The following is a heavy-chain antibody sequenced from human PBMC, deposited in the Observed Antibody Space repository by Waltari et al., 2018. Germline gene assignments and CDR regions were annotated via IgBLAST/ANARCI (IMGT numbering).Heavy chain of an antibody. V-gene: IGHV3-49*04. D-gene: IGHD1-26*01. Sequence: EVQLVESGGGLVQPGRSLRLSCTASGFTFGDYAMSWVRQAPGKGLEWVGFIRSKAYGGTTEYAASVKGRFTISRDDSKSIAYLQMNSLKTEDTAVYYCKGEVGATDWGQGTLVTVSS. CDR3: KGEVGATD. J-gene: IGHJ4*02. CDR2: IRSKAYGGTT. CDR1: GFTFGDYA.